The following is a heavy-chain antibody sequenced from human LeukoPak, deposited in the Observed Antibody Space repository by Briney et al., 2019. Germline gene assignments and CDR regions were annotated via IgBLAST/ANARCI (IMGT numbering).Heavy chain of an antibody. CDR3: ARSCSSTSCYSDY. CDR1: GFTFSDYY. J-gene: IGHJ4*02. D-gene: IGHD2-2*02. Sequence: PGGSLRLSCAASGFTFSDYYMSWIRQAPGKGLEWVSSISSSSSYIYYADSVKGRFTISRDNAKNSLYLQMNSLRAEDTAVYYCARSCSSTSCYSDYWGQGTLVTVSS. CDR2: ISSSSSYI. V-gene: IGHV3-11*06.